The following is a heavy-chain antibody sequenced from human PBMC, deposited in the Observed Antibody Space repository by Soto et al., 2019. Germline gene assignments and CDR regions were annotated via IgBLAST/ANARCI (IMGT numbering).Heavy chain of an antibody. CDR1: GFTLSYHC. CDR2: SRDKAQGYST. CDR3: VRATYFSDSSGYTRCFDS. V-gene: IGHV3-72*01. D-gene: IGHD3-22*01. Sequence: HPGGSLRLSCAGSGFTLSYHCIDWVRQAPGKGLEWVGRSRDKAQGYSTAYAASVKGRFTTSRDESEKSVYLQMNSLKTEDTAVYYCVRATYFSDSSGYTRCFDSWGQGTLVTVSS. J-gene: IGHJ4*02.